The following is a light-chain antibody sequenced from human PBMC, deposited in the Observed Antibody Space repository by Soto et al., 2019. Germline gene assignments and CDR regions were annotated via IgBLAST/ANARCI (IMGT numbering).Light chain of an antibody. CDR2: GAS. Sequence: EIVLTQSPGTLSFSPGEKATLSCRAIQSVGSSYLAWYQQKPGQAPRLLIYGASSRATGIPDRFSGSGSGTDFTLTISRLEPEDFAVYYCQQYGSSPGTFGQGTKV. J-gene: IGKJ1*01. CDR1: QSVGSSY. V-gene: IGKV3-20*01. CDR3: QQYGSSPGT.